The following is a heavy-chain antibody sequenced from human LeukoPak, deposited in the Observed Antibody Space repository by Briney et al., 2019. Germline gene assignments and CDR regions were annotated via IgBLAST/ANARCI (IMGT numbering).Heavy chain of an antibody. Sequence: ASVKVSCKASGYTFTGYYMHWVRQAPGQGLEWMGWINPNSGGTNYAQKFQGRVTMTRDTSISTAYMELSRLRSDDTAVYYCAGTAGNGYNYDYWGQGTLVTVSS. CDR2: INPNSGGT. D-gene: IGHD5-24*01. V-gene: IGHV1-2*02. CDR1: GYTFTGYY. J-gene: IGHJ4*02. CDR3: AGTAGNGYNYDY.